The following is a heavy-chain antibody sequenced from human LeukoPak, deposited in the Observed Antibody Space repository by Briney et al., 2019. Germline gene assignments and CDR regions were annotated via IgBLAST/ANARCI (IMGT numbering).Heavy chain of an antibody. CDR3: ARERVYGGNSLDY. CDR1: GGSISSGDYY. CDR2: IYYSGST. Sequence: SETLSLTCTVSGGSISSGDYYWSWIRQPPGKGLEWIGYIYYSGSTYYNPSLKSRVTISVDTSMNQFSLKLSSVTAADTAVYYCARERVYGGNSLDYWGQGTLVTVSS. V-gene: IGHV4-30-4*01. J-gene: IGHJ4*02. D-gene: IGHD4-23*01.